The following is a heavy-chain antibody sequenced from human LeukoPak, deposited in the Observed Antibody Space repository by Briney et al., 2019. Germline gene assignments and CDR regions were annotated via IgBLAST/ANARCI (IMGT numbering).Heavy chain of an antibody. Sequence: ASVKVSCKASGYTFTGYYMHWVRQAPGQGLEWMGWINPNSGGTNYAQKFQGRVTMTRDTSISAAYMELSRLRSDDTAVYYCAREYYYDSSGYSPYYGMDVWGQGTTVTVSS. CDR3: AREYYYDSSGYSPYYGMDV. V-gene: IGHV1-2*02. J-gene: IGHJ6*02. CDR2: INPNSGGT. D-gene: IGHD3-22*01. CDR1: GYTFTGYY.